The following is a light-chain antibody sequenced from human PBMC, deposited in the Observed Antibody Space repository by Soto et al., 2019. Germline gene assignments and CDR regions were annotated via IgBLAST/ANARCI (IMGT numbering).Light chain of an antibody. CDR2: EVD. J-gene: IGLJ3*02. V-gene: IGLV2-23*02. Sequence: QSALTQPASVSGSPGQSITVSCIGTSSDVGSHNHVSWYQHRPDTAPRVKIYEVDRRPSGVSDRFSGSKSGSTASLTISGLQAEDEADYYCCSYAGSFTWVFGGGTKLTVL. CDR1: SSDVGSHNH. CDR3: CSYAGSFTWV.